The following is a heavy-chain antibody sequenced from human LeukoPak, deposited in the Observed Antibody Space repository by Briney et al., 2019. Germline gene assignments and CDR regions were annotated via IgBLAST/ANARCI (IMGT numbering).Heavy chain of an antibody. CDR1: GFTFTSSA. J-gene: IGHJ4*02. CDR2: IVVGSGNT. D-gene: IGHD6-6*01. CDR3: AAIGYSSSSARGGNYYFDY. Sequence: GASVKVSCKASGFTFTSSAMQWVRQARGQRLEWIGWIVVGSGNTNYPQKFQERVTITRDMSTSTAYMELSSLRSEDTAVYYCAAIGYSSSSARGGNYYFDYWGQGTLVTVSS. V-gene: IGHV1-58*02.